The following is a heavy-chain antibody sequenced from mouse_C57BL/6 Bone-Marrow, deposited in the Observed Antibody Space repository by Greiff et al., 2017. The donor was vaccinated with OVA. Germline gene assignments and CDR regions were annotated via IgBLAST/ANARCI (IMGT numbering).Heavy chain of an antibody. Sequence: EVQVVESGPGLVKPSQSLSLTCSVTGYSIPSGYYWNWIRQFPGNKLEWMGYISYDGSNNYNPSLKNRISITRDTSKNQFFLKLNSVTTEDTATYYCARDWVDYWGQGTTLTVSS. CDR2: ISYDGSN. CDR1: GYSIPSGYY. J-gene: IGHJ2*01. V-gene: IGHV3-6*01. D-gene: IGHD4-1*01. CDR3: ARDWVDY.